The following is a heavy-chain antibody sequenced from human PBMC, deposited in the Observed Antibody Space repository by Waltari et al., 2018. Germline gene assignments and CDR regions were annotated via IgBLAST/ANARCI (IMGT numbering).Heavy chain of an antibody. Sequence: QVQLVQSGAEVKKPGASVKVSCKASGYTFTSYDINWVRQATGQGLEWMGWRNPNSGNTGYAQKFKGRVTMTRNTSISTAYMELSSLRSEDTAVYYCARVEYYDFWSALDAFDIWGQGTMVTVSS. V-gene: IGHV1-8*01. CDR2: RNPNSGNT. J-gene: IGHJ3*02. CDR3: ARVEYYDFWSALDAFDI. CDR1: GYTFTSYD. D-gene: IGHD3-3*01.